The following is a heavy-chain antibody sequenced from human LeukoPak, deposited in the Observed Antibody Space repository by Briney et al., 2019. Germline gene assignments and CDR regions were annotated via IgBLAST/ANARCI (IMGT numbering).Heavy chain of an antibody. CDR3: AKDPGAHYYGSGSYRRGSYFDY. CDR2: ISGSGGST. CDR1: GFTLSSDA. V-gene: IGHV3-23*01. D-gene: IGHD3-10*01. J-gene: IGHJ4*02. Sequence: GGSLRLSCAASGFTLSSDAISWVRQPPGHGLGWVSAISGSGGSTYYANSVKGRFNISRDNSKNTLYLQMKSLRAEETAVYYCAKDPGAHYYGSGSYRRGSYFDYWGQGTLVTVSS.